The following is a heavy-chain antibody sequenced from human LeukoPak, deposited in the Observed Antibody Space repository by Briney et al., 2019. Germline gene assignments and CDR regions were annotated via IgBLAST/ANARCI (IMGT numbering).Heavy chain of an antibody. V-gene: IGHV3-23*01. Sequence: GGSLRLSCAASGFTFSSWAMSWVRQAPGKGLEWVSTISGSGGSTYYADSVKGRFTISRDNSKNTLYLQMNSLRAEDTAVCYCAKKVVPTSTNWFDPWGQGTLVTVSS. CDR3: AKKVVPTSTNWFDP. CDR1: GFTFSSWA. CDR2: ISGSGGST. D-gene: IGHD2-15*01. J-gene: IGHJ5*02.